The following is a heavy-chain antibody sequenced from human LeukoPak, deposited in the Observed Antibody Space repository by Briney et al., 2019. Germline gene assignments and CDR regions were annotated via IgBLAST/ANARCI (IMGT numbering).Heavy chain of an antibody. D-gene: IGHD3-10*01. Sequence: PSETLSLTCTVSGGSISSSSYYWSWFRQPPGRGLEWIGEISHSGSTNYNPSLKSRVTISLDTSKNRFSLKLSSVTAADTAVYYCARQVKGYFGSGSHYSPGAYCYYMDVWGKGTTVTISS. CDR1: GGSISSSSYY. J-gene: IGHJ6*03. V-gene: IGHV4-39*01. CDR3: ARQVKGYFGSGSHYSPGAYCYYMDV. CDR2: ISHSGST.